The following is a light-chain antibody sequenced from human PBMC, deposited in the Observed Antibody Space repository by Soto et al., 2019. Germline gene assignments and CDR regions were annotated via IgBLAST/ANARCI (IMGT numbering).Light chain of an antibody. CDR1: SSDVGSYNF. Sequence: QSVLTQPASVSGSPGQSITISCTGSSSDVGSYNFVSWYQQHPGKAPKLIIYEGTKRPSGVSNRFSGSKSGNTASLTISGLQAEDEADYYCCSYAGSRIVVFGTGTKVTVL. CDR3: CSYAGSRIVV. J-gene: IGLJ1*01. CDR2: EGT. V-gene: IGLV2-23*01.